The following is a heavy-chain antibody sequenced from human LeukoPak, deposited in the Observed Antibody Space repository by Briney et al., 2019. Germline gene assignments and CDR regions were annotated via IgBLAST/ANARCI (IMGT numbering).Heavy chain of an antibody. CDR3: ARGYYYGSGSINQVFDY. D-gene: IGHD3-10*01. CDR2: IGTAGDT. CDR1: GFTFSSYD. Sequence: GGSLRLSCAASGFTFSSYDMHWVRQATGKGLEWVSAIGTAGDTYYPGSVKGRFTISRENAKNSLYLQMNSLRAGDTAVYYCARGYYYGSGSINQVFDYWGQGTLVTVSS. V-gene: IGHV3-13*01. J-gene: IGHJ4*02.